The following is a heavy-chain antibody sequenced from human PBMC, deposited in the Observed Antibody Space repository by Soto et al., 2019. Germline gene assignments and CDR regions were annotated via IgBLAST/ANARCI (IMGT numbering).Heavy chain of an antibody. CDR2: IYYSGST. CDR3: ARERPDGARLDP. Sequence: PSETLSLTCIVSGGSISNYYWSWIRQPPGKGLEWIGYIYYSGSTNYNPSLQSRVTISVDTSKNQFSLKLSSVTAADTAVYYCARERPDGARLDPWGQGTLVTVSS. CDR1: GGSISNYY. J-gene: IGHJ5*02. V-gene: IGHV4-59*12. D-gene: IGHD6-6*01.